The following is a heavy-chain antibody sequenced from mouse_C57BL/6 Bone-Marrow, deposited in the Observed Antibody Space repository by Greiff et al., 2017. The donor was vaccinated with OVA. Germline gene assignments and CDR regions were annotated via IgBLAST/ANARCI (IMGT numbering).Heavy chain of an antibody. Sequence: VQLQQPGAELVKPGASVKLSCKASGYTFTSYWMHWVKQRPGQGLEWIGMIHPNSGSTNYNEKFKSKATLTVDKSSSTAYMQLSSLTSEDSAVYYCASGYGNYLAWFAYWGQGTLVTVSA. V-gene: IGHV1-64*01. CDR2: IHPNSGST. J-gene: IGHJ3*01. D-gene: IGHD2-1*01. CDR1: GYTFTSYW. CDR3: ASGYGNYLAWFAY.